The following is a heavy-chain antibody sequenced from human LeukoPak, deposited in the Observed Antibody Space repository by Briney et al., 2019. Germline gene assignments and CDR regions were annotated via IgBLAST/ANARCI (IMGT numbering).Heavy chain of an antibody. CDR2: IKGEVDGGTT. CDR3: TRAGPRLFSGLARGGPLDY. D-gene: IGHD2-21*01. CDR1: GFTFSNAW. V-gene: IGHV3-15*01. J-gene: IGHJ4*02. Sequence: GGSLRLSCTASGFTFSNAWMSWVRQVPGKGLAWVGHIKGEVDGGTTHYAEPVKGRFTISRDDSKNTVYLQMNSLKSEDTGFYYCTRAGPRLFSGLARGGPLDYWGQGTLVTVSS.